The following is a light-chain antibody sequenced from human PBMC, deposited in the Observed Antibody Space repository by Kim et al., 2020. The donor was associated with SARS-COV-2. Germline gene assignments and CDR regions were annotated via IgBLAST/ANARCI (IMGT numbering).Light chain of an antibody. J-gene: IGLJ3*02. Sequence: NFMLTQPHSVSESPGKTVTISCTGSSGSIASNYVQWYQQRPGSAPTTVIYEDNQRPSGVPGRFSGSIDSSSNSASLTISGLKTEDEADYYCQSYDSSNQKVFGGGTQLTVL. CDR2: EDN. CDR3: QSYDSSNQKV. CDR1: SGSIASNY. V-gene: IGLV6-57*02.